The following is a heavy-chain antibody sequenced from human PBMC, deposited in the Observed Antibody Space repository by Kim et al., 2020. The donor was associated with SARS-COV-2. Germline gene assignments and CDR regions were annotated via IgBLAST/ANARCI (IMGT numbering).Heavy chain of an antibody. CDR1: GYTLTELS. J-gene: IGHJ4*02. CDR3: SGGMGITFGGVIVAPLVY. CDR2: FDPEDGET. Sequence: ASVKVSCKVSGYTLTELSMHWVRQAPGKGLEWMGGFDPEDGETIYAQKFQGRVTMTEDTSTDTAYMELSSLRSEDTAVYYCSGGMGITFGGVIVAPLVYWGQGTLVTVSS. V-gene: IGHV1-24*01. D-gene: IGHD3-16*02.